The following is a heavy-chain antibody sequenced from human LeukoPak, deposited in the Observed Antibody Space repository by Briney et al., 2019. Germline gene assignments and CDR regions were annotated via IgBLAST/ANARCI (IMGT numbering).Heavy chain of an antibody. D-gene: IGHD3-22*01. Sequence: GSLRLSCAASGFTFSSYAMHWVRQAPGKGLEWVAVISYDGSNKYYADSVKGRFTISRDNSKNTLYLQMNSLRAEDTAVYYCAKGDYDSSGYFSEGESDYWGQGTLVTVSS. CDR2: ISYDGSNK. J-gene: IGHJ4*02. CDR3: AKGDYDSSGYFSEGESDY. CDR1: GFTFSSYA. V-gene: IGHV3-30-3*01.